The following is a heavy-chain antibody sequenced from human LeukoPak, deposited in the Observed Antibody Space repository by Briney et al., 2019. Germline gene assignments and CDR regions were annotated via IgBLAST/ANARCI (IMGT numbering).Heavy chain of an antibody. Sequence: SETLSLTCTVSGGSISSSSYYWGWIRQPPGKGLEWIGSIYYSGSTYYNPSLKSRVTISVDTSKNQFSLKLSSVTAADTAVYYCARGTNFDYWGQGTLVTVSS. CDR1: GGSISSSSYY. V-gene: IGHV4-39*07. J-gene: IGHJ4*02. CDR2: IYYSGST. CDR3: ARGTNFDY.